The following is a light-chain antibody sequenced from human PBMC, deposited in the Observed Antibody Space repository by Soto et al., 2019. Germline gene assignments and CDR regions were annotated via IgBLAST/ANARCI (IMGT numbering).Light chain of an antibody. CDR2: DVS. J-gene: IGLJ1*01. CDR1: SSDVGGYNY. CDR3: SSYTSSSTYV. Sequence: QSALTQPASVSGSPGQSITISCTGTSSDVGGYNYVSWYQQHPGEAPKLMIYDVSNRPSGVSNCFSGSKSGNTASLTISGLQAEDEADYYCSSYTSSSTYVFGTGTKVTVL. V-gene: IGLV2-14*01.